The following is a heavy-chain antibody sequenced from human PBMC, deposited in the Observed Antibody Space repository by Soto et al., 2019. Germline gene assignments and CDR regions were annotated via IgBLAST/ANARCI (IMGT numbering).Heavy chain of an antibody. D-gene: IGHD3-3*01. V-gene: IGHV1-18*01. Sequence: QVQLVQSGAEVKKPGASVKVSCKASGYTFTSYGISWVRQAPGQGLEWMGWISAYNGNTNYAQKLQGRVTMTTDTSTSTAYRELRSLRSDDTAVYYCARALLRCLEWPSSNWFDPWGQGTLVTVSS. CDR3: ARALLRCLEWPSSNWFDP. J-gene: IGHJ5*02. CDR1: GYTFTSYG. CDR2: ISAYNGNT.